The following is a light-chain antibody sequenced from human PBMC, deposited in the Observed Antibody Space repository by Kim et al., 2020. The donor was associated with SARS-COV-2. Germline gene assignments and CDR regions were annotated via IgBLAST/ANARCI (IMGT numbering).Light chain of an antibody. CDR3: AVWDDTLYGFVV. CDR2: GNN. Sequence: QRVTISCSRSTSNVASHPVNWYQQLPGTAPKLLIHGNNQRPSGVPDRFSGSKSGTSASLAISGLQSEDEADYYCAVWDDTLYGFVVFGGGTQLTVL. J-gene: IGLJ2*01. CDR1: TSNVASHP. V-gene: IGLV1-44*01.